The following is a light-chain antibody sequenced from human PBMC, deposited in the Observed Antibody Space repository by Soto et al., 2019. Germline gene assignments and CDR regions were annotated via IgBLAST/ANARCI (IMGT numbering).Light chain of an antibody. Sequence: VLTQPPSASGSPGQSVTISCTGTSSDVGGYDYVSWYQQHPGKAPKLIIFEVYKRPSGVPDRFSGSKSGNTASLTVSGLQADDEADYYCTSYAGSKNYVFGTGTKVTVL. CDR2: EVY. J-gene: IGLJ1*01. CDR3: TSYAGSKNYV. V-gene: IGLV2-8*01. CDR1: SSDVGGYDY.